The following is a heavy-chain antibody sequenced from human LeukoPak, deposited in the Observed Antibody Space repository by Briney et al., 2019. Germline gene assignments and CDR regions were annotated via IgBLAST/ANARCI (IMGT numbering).Heavy chain of an antibody. CDR1: GFTFSSYA. D-gene: IGHD3-16*01. Sequence: GGSLRLSCAASGFTFSSYAMSWVRQAPGKGLEWVSAISSSGGSTYYADSVKGRFTISRDNSKNTLYLQMNSLRAEDTAVYYCTEDVRYDDREYGGQATPVALSS. V-gene: IGHV3-23*01. CDR2: ISSSGGST. J-gene: IGHJ4*02. CDR3: TEDVRYDDREY.